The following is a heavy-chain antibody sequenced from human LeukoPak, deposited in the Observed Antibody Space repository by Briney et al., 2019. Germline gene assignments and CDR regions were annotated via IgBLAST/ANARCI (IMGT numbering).Heavy chain of an antibody. CDR2: LSGSGGGT. Sequence: QTGGSLRLSCAVSGITLSNYGMSWVRQAPGKGLEWVAGLSGSGGGTNYADSVKGRFTISRDNAKNTLYLQMNSLRAEDTAVYFCAKRGVVIRVILVGFHKEAYYFDSWGQGALVTVS. CDR3: AKRGVVIRVILVGFHKEAYYFDS. CDR1: GITLSNYG. J-gene: IGHJ4*01. D-gene: IGHD3-10*01. V-gene: IGHV3-23*01.